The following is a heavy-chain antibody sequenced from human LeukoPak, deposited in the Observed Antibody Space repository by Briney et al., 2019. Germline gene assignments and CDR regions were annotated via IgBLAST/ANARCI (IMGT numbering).Heavy chain of an antibody. CDR1: GGTFSSYA. V-gene: IGHV1-69*13. CDR3: ARRRSYYDSSGYTFDI. CDR2: IIPIFGTK. J-gene: IGHJ3*02. D-gene: IGHD3-22*01. Sequence: SVKVSCKASGGTFSSYALSWVRQAPGQGLEWMGGIIPIFGTKNYAQTFQGRVTITADESTSTAYMELRSLRSEDTAVYYCARRRSYYDSSGYTFDIWGQGTMVTVSS.